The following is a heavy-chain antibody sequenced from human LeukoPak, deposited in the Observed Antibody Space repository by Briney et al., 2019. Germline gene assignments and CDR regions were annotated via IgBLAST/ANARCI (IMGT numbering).Heavy chain of an antibody. CDR1: GGSISSYY. V-gene: IGHV4-59*01. CDR2: IYYSGST. D-gene: IGHD6-19*01. CDR3: ARGGSSGWYYFDY. J-gene: IGHJ4*02. Sequence: SETLSLTCTVSGGSISSYYWSWIRQPPGKGLEWIGYIYYSGSTNYNPSLKSRVTISVDTSKNRFSLKLSSVTAADTAVYYCARGGSSGWYYFDYWGQGTLVTVSS.